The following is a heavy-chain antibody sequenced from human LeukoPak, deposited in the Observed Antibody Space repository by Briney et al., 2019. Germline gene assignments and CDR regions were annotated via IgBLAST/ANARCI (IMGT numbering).Heavy chain of an antibody. V-gene: IGHV3-21*01. CDR2: ISGSSSYI. CDR3: GRGKSPAAVDD. CDR1: GFKFSSYS. J-gene: IGHJ4*02. Sequence: GGSLRLSCAASGFKFSSYSMNWVRQAPGKGLEWVSSISGSSSYIYYADSVKGRFTISRDNTRNSLYLQMNSLRVEDTALYYCGRGKSPAAVDDWGQGTLVTVPS. D-gene: IGHD2-2*01.